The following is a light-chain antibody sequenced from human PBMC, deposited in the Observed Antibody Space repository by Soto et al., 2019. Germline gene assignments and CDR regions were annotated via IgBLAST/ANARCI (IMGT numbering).Light chain of an antibody. Sequence: EIVMTQSPATLSVSPGERATLSCRASQSVSSNLAWYQQKPGQAPRLLIYGASTRATGIPARFSGSGSGTDFTLTISSLEPEDFAVYYCQQRSNWPTFGQGTRWRL. J-gene: IGKJ5*01. CDR1: QSVSSN. CDR2: GAS. V-gene: IGKV3-15*01. CDR3: QQRSNWPT.